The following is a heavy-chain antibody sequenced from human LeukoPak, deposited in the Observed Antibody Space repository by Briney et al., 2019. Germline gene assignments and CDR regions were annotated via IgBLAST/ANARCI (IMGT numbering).Heavy chain of an antibody. V-gene: IGHV3-23*01. CDR2: ISGSGGST. CDR1: GISFTNYA. CDR3: AKDQRYSSSCYIDY. D-gene: IGHD6-6*01. Sequence: GSLRLSCAASGISFTNYAMSWVRQAPGKGLEWVSAISGSGGSTYYADSVKGRFTISRDNSKNTLYLQMNSLRAEDTAVYYCAKDQRYSSSCYIDYWGQGTLVTVSS. J-gene: IGHJ4*02.